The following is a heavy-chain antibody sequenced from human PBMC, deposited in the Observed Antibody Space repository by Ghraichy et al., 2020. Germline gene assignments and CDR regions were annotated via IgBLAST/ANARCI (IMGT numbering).Heavy chain of an antibody. CDR2: FDPEDGET. D-gene: IGHD2-15*01. CDR3: ATAIGVVAATSFDY. J-gene: IGHJ4*02. Sequence: ASVKVSCKVSGYTLTELSMHWVRQAPGKGLEWMGGFDPEDGETIYAQKFQGRVTMTEDTSTDTAYMELSSLRSEDTAVYYCATAIGVVAATSFDYWGQGTLVTVSS. V-gene: IGHV1-24*01. CDR1: GYTLTELS.